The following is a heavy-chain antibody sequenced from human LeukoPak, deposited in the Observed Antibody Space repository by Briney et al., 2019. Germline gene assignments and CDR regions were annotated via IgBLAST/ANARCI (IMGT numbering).Heavy chain of an antibody. CDR1: GYTFTDYY. J-gene: IGHJ6*03. Sequence: ASVNVSCKASGYTFTDYYMHWVRQAPGQGLEWMGWINPNSGGTNYAQKFQGRVTMTRDTSISTAYMELSRLRSDDTAVYYCARALDGDYYMDVWGKGTTVTVSS. V-gene: IGHV1-2*02. CDR2: INPNSGGT. CDR3: ARALDGDYYMDV. D-gene: IGHD4-17*01.